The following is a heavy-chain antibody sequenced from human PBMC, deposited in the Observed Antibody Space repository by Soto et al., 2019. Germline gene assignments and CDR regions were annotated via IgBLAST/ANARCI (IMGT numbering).Heavy chain of an antibody. Sequence: QVQLVESGGGVVQPGRSLRLSCAASGFTFSSYGMHWVRQAPGKGLEWMAVIWYDGSNKYYADSVKGRFTISRDNSKNTLYLQMNSLRAEDTAVYYCARSYGDYDDRYGMDVWGQGTTVTVSS. D-gene: IGHD4-17*01. CDR1: GFTFSSYG. CDR2: IWYDGSNK. CDR3: ARSYGDYDDRYGMDV. J-gene: IGHJ6*02. V-gene: IGHV3-33*01.